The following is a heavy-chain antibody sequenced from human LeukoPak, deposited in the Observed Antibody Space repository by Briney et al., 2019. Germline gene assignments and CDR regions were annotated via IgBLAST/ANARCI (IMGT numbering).Heavy chain of an antibody. Sequence: GGSLRLSCAASGFTFSDYYMSWICQAPGKGLEWVSYISSSGSTIYYADSVKGRFTISRDNAKNSLYLQMNSLRAEDTAVYYCARDVSGVPATDIYYFDYWGQGTLVTVSS. CDR1: GFTFSDYY. J-gene: IGHJ4*02. V-gene: IGHV3-11*04. D-gene: IGHD2-2*01. CDR2: ISSSGSTI. CDR3: ARDVSGVPATDIYYFDY.